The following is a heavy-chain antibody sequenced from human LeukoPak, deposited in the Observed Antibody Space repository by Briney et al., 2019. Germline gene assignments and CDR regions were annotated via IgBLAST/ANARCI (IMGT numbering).Heavy chain of an antibody. CDR1: GGSISSGSYY. V-gene: IGHV4-61*10. D-gene: IGHD3-3*01. CDR3: ARMLGYDFWSGYYRLSAFDY. CDR2: IYYSGST. J-gene: IGHJ4*02. Sequence: SETLSLTCTVSGGSISSGSYYWSWIRQPAGKGLEWIGYIYYSGSTNYNPSLKSRVTISVDTSKNQFSLKLSSVTAADTAVYYCARMLGYDFWSGYYRLSAFDYWGQGTLVTVSS.